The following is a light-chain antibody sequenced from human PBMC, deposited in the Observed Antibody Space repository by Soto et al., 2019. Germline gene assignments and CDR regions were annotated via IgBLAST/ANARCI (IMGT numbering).Light chain of an antibody. CDR1: QSVSSY. V-gene: IGKV3-11*01. CDR3: QQRTNWPPAIT. CDR2: DAS. Sequence: EIVLTQSPATLSFSPGERATLSCRTVQSVSSYIAWYQQKPGQAPRLLIYDASSRATGIPARFSGIGSGTDFTLTISSLEPEDFAVYYCQQRTNWPPAITFGQGTRLEIK. J-gene: IGKJ5*01.